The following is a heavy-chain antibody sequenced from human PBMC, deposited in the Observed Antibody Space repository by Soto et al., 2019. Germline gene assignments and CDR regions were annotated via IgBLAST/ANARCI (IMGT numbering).Heavy chain of an antibody. J-gene: IGHJ6*02. Sequence: LSLTCTVSGGSISSGGYCWSWIRQHPGKGLEWIGYIYYSGSTYYNPSLKSRVTISVDTSKNQFSLKLSSVTAADTAVYYCSSGSYIVYYGMDVWGQGTTVTVSS. CDR3: SSGSYIVYYGMDV. V-gene: IGHV4-31*03. D-gene: IGHD3-10*01. CDR1: GGSISSGGYC. CDR2: IYYSGST.